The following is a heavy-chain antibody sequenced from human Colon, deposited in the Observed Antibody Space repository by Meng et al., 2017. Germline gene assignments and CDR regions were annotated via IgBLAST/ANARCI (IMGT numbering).Heavy chain of an antibody. CDR1: GFTFSGSA. CDR3: AKGRTSDY. D-gene: IGHD3/OR15-3a*01. CDR2: IRSKANSYAT. Sequence: VQLVESGGGLVQPGGSLKLSCAASGFTFSGSAMHWVRQASGKGLEWVGRIRSKANSYATAYAASVKGRFTISRDDSKNTAYLQMNSLKTEDTAVYYCAKGRTSDYWGQGTLVTVSS. J-gene: IGHJ4*02. V-gene: IGHV3-73*02.